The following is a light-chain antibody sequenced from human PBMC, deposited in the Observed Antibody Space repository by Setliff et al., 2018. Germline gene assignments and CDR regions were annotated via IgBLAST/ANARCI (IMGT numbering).Light chain of an antibody. CDR3: SSYSGSSTLV. J-gene: IGLJ1*01. CDR1: SSDVGGYNY. V-gene: IGLV2-14*01. Sequence: QSVLTQPASVSGSPGQSITISCTRTSSDVGGYNYVSWYQQHPGKAPKLMIYEVSDRPSGVSNRFSGSRSGNTASLTISGLQAEDEADYYCSSYSGSSTLVFGTGTKVTVL. CDR2: EVS.